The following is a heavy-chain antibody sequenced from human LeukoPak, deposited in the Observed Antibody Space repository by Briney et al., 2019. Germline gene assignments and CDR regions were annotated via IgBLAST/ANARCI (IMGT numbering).Heavy chain of an antibody. CDR1: GFTFSSYW. CDR2: IKEDGSEK. D-gene: IGHD1-26*01. CDR3: GGRGSYFDY. Sequence: PGGSLRLSCAASGFTFSSYWMNWVRQAPGKGLGWVATIKEDGSEKYYVDSVKGRLTISRDNAKNSLYLQLNSMRAEDKAVYYWGGRGSYFDYWAREPLVPVSS. J-gene: IGHJ4*02. V-gene: IGHV3-7*01.